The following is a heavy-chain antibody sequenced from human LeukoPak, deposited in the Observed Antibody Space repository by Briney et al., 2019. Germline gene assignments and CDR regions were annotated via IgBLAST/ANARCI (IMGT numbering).Heavy chain of an antibody. D-gene: IGHD3-22*01. J-gene: IGHJ5*02. V-gene: IGHV1-2*02. CDR3: ARVRGYDSSGYYGYP. CDR2: INPNSGGT. CDR1: GYTFTCYY. Sequence: ASVKVSCKASGYTFTCYYMHWVRQAPGQGLEWMGWINPNSGGTNYAQKFQGRVTMTRDTSISTAYMELSRLRSDDTAAYYCARVRGYDSSGYYGYPWGQGTLVTVSS.